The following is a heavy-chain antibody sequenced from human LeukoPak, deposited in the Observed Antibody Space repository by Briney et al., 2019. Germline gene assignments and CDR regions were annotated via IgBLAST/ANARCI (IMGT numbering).Heavy chain of an antibody. Sequence: KPSETLSLTCTVSGGSISSSSYYWGWIRQPPGKGLEWIGEINHSGSTNYNPSLKSRVTISVDTSKNQFSLKLSSVTAADTAVYYCARDALEDYVWESYHLTYYFDYWGQGTLVTVSS. V-gene: IGHV4-39*07. CDR2: INHSGST. J-gene: IGHJ4*02. D-gene: IGHD3-16*02. CDR1: GGSISSSSYY. CDR3: ARDALEDYVWESYHLTYYFDY.